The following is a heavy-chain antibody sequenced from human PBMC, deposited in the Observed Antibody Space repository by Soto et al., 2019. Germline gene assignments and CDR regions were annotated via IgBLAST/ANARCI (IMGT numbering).Heavy chain of an antibody. D-gene: IGHD2-8*02. Sequence: PSETLSLTCTVSGGSISSYYWSWIRQPPGKGLEWIGYIYYSGSTNYNPSLKSRVTISVDTSKNQFSLKLSSVTAADTAVYYCARYWYYFDYWGQGTLVTVS. CDR3: ARYWYYFDY. J-gene: IGHJ4*02. CDR2: IYYSGST. V-gene: IGHV4-59*01. CDR1: GGSISSYY.